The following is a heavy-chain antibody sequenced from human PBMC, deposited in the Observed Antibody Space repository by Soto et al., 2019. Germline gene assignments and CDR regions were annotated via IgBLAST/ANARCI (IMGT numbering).Heavy chain of an antibody. CDR2: ISGTASRT. J-gene: IGHJ3*01. Sequence: GGSLRLSCAGSGFTPTTTPLSWVRQPPGKGLEWVTTISGTASRTYYVDSVKGRFFISRDNSKNTVTLQMNSLRDEDTAVYYCAREGSGAYYFNYAFDLWGQGTMVTVSS. CDR3: AREGSGAYYFNYAFDL. V-gene: IGHV3-23*01. D-gene: IGHD1-26*01. CDR1: GFTPTTTP.